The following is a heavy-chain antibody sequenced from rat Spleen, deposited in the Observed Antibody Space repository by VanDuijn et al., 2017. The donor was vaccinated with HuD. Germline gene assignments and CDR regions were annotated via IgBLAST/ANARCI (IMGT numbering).Heavy chain of an antibody. CDR1: GFSLTTYS. V-gene: IGHV2-63*01. J-gene: IGHJ2*01. Sequence: QVQLKESGPGLVQPSQTLSLTCTVSGFSLTTYSVSWVRQSAGKGFEWMGKMWYDGDTAFNSALKSRLSISRDTFKNQVFLKMNSLQSDDRATYLWVSDLVFFAYCGQGVVVTNAS. CDR3: VSDLVFFAY. CDR2: MWYDGDT.